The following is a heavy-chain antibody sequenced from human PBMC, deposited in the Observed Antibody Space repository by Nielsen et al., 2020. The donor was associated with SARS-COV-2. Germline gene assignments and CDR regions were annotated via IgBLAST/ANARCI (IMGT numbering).Heavy chain of an antibody. D-gene: IGHD3-22*01. V-gene: IGHV1-18*01. CDR1: GYTFTSYG. Sequence: ASVKVSCKASGYTFTSYGISWVRQAPGQGLEWMGWISAYNGNTNYAQKLQGRVTMTTDTSTSTAYMELRSLRSDDTAVYYCARAQQGGYYYEYAFDIWGQGTMVTVSS. CDR2: ISAYNGNT. J-gene: IGHJ3*02. CDR3: ARAQQGGYYYEYAFDI.